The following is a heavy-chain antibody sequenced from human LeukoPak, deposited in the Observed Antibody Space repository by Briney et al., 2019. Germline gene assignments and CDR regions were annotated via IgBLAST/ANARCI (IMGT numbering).Heavy chain of an antibody. CDR3: AKVSRSIAVAGTYLDY. CDR1: GFTFSSYA. D-gene: IGHD6-19*01. V-gene: IGHV3-23*01. J-gene: IGHJ4*02. CDR2: ISGSGGST. Sequence: GGSLRLSCAASGFTFSSYAMSWVRQAPGKGLEWVSAISGSGGSTYYADSVKGRFTISRDNSKNTLYLQMNSLRAEDTAVYYCAKVSRSIAVAGTYLDYWGQGTLVTVSS.